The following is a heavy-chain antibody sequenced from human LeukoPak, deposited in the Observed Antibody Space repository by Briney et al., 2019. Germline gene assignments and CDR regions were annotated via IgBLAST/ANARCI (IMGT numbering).Heavy chain of an antibody. D-gene: IGHD6-19*01. CDR1: GFTFSSYA. V-gene: IGHV3-23*01. CDR3: AKAQAGYYYMDV. CDR2: ISGSGGST. Sequence: GGSLRLSCAASGFTFSSYAMSWVRQAPGKGREWVSAISGSGGSTYYADSVKGRFTISRDNSKNTLYLQMNSLRAEDTAVYYCAKAQAGYYYMDVWGKGTTVTVSS. J-gene: IGHJ6*03.